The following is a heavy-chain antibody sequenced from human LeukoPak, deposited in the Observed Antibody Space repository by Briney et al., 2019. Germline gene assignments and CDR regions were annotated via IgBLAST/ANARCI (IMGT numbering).Heavy chain of an antibody. Sequence: PGESLRLSCAASGFTFSNYAMSWVRQAPGKGLEWVSNISGSGSGGGTYYADSVKGRFTISRDNSKNTLYLQMNNLRAEDTAVYYCAKSGLNRFDYWGQGSLVTVSS. D-gene: IGHD2-15*01. CDR1: GFTFSNYA. CDR3: AKSGLNRFDY. CDR2: ISGSGSGGGT. V-gene: IGHV3-23*01. J-gene: IGHJ4*02.